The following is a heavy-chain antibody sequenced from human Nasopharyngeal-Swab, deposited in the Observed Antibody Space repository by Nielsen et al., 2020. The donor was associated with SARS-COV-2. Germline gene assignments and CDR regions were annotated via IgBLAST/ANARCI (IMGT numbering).Heavy chain of an antibody. D-gene: IGHD3-22*01. V-gene: IGHV3-74*01. CDR1: GFTFSSYW. CDR2: INSDGSST. CDR3: AKDRHHSTMIVVVTYYFDY. J-gene: IGHJ4*02. Sequence: GESLKISCAASGFTFSSYWMHWVRQAPGKGLVWVSRINSDGSSTNYADSVKGRFTISRDNSKNTLYLQMNSLRAEDTAVYYCAKDRHHSTMIVVVTYYFDYWGQGTLVTVSS.